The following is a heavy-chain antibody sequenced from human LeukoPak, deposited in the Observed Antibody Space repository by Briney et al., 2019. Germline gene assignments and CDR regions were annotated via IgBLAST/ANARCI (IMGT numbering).Heavy chain of an antibody. V-gene: IGHV3-30*04. CDR3: ARDRNSGGGWSAGVDL. D-gene: IGHD4-23*01. CDR2: ISYEGRNK. J-gene: IGHJ4*02. CDR1: RFTLSSYP. Sequence: GRAPRLSRAASRFTLSSYPMQWVRQAPRGGVEWGAVISYEGRNKYYTDSVKGGFTISRDNSKNKMYLEMNRLRAEDTAVYYCARDRNSGGGWSAGVDLWGQGTLVAVST.